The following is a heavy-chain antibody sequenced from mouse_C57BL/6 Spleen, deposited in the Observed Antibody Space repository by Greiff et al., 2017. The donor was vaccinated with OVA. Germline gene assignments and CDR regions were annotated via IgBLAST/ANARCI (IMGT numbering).Heavy chain of an antibody. CDR2: ISSGRSTI. CDR3: ARNYGSPYYYAMDY. D-gene: IGHD1-1*01. J-gene: IGHJ4*01. Sequence: EVQLVESGGGLVKPGGSLKLSCAASGFTFSDYGMHWVRQAPEKGLEWVAYISSGRSTIYYADTVKGRFTISRDNAKNTLFLQMTSLRSEDTAMYYCARNYGSPYYYAMDYWGQGTSVTVSS. CDR1: GFTFSDYG. V-gene: IGHV5-17*01.